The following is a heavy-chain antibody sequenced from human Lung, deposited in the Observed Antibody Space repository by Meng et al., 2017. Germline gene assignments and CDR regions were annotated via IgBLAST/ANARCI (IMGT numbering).Heavy chain of an antibody. Sequence: QGQSQQWGEGLLTPSETLSLTCVVSGGSFSDYYWSWIRQPPGKGLEWIGEINHSGSTNYNPSLESRATISVDTSQNNLSLKLSSVTAADSAVYYCARGPTTMAHDFDYWGQGTLVTVSS. CDR1: GGSFSDYY. D-gene: IGHD4-11*01. CDR3: ARGPTTMAHDFDY. CDR2: INHSGST. J-gene: IGHJ4*02. V-gene: IGHV4-34*01.